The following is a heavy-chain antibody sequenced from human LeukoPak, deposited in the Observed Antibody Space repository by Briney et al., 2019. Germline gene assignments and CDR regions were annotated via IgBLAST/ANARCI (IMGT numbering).Heavy chain of an antibody. D-gene: IGHD1-1*01. J-gene: IGHJ3*02. V-gene: IGHV3-53*01. CDR1: GFTVSSNY. Sequence: PGGSLTLFCAASGFTVSSNYMTWVRQAPGKGLEWVSFIYTGGSTYYADSVKGRFTVSRDNSKNTLYLQMSSLRVEDTAVYYCASLTPYKRNDWGSNIWGQGTAVTGS. CDR3: ASLTPYKRNDWGSNI. CDR2: IYTGGST.